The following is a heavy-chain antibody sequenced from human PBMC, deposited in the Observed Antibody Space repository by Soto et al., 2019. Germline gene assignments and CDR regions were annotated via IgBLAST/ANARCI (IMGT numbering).Heavy chain of an antibody. D-gene: IGHD4-17*01. CDR3: ASHDYGDYSAFDY. Sequence: GGSLRLSCAASGFTFSGFWMSWVRQAPGKGLEWVANIKQDGSEKYYVGSVEGRFTISRDNAKNSLSLQMNSLRAEDTAVYYCASHDYGDYSAFDYWGQGTLVTVSS. CDR1: GFTFSGFW. V-gene: IGHV3-7*01. CDR2: IKQDGSEK. J-gene: IGHJ4*02.